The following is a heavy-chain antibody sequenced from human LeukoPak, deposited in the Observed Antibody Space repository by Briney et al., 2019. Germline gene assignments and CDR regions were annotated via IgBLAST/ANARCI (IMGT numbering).Heavy chain of an antibody. Sequence: PSETLSLTCTVSGGSISSYYWSWIRQPPGKGLEWIGYIYYSGSTNYNPSLKSQVTISVDTSKNQFSLKLSSVTAADTAVYYCARVEEAPLDAFDIWGKGTMVTVSS. V-gene: IGHV4-59*01. CDR1: GGSISSYY. CDR2: IYYSGST. J-gene: IGHJ3*02. CDR3: ARVEEAPLDAFDI.